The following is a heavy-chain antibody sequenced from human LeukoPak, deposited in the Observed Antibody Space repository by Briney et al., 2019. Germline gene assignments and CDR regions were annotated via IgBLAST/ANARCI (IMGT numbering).Heavy chain of an antibody. CDR3: ARDIAVAGTGD. Sequence: GGSLRLSCAASGFTFSSYSMNLVRQAPGKGLEWVSYISSSSSTIYYADSVKGRFTISRDNAKNSLYLQMNSLRAGDTAVYYCARDIAVAGTGDWGQGTLVTVSS. D-gene: IGHD6-19*01. CDR2: ISSSSSTI. CDR1: GFTFSSYS. J-gene: IGHJ4*02. V-gene: IGHV3-48*01.